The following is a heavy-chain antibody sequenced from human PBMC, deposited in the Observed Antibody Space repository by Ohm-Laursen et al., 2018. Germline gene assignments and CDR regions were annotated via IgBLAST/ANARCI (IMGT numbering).Heavy chain of an antibody. CDR2: IYSGGST. Sequence: SLRLSCTASGFTFNIYTMSWVRQAPGKGLEWVSVIYSGGSTFHADSVKGRFSISRDNSKNTVYLQMNSLRAEDTALYYCARETPAGRNFDYWGQGTLVAVSS. CDR1: GFTFNIYT. D-gene: IGHD6-13*01. V-gene: IGHV3-66*01. J-gene: IGHJ4*02. CDR3: ARETPAGRNFDY.